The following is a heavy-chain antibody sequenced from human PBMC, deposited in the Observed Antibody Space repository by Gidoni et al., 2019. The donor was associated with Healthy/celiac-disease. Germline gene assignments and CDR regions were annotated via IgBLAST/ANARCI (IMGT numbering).Heavy chain of an antibody. CDR2: ISSSSSYI. D-gene: IGHD2-15*01. Sequence: EVQLVESGGGRVKPGGSLRLSCAAPGFTFSSLSMNWVRQAPGKGLEWVSSISSSSSYIYYADSVKGRFTISRDNAKNSLYLQMNSLRAEDTAVYYCARDHQYCSGGSCYSDYWGQGTLVTVSS. V-gene: IGHV3-21*01. CDR3: ARDHQYCSGGSCYSDY. CDR1: GFTFSSLS. J-gene: IGHJ4*02.